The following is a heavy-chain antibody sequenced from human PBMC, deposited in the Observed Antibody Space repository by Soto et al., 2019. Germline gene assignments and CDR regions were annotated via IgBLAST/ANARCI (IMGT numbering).Heavy chain of an antibody. J-gene: IGHJ4*02. CDR1: GYTFTSYG. D-gene: IGHD3-3*01. V-gene: IGHV1-18*01. Sequence: ASVKVSCKASGYTFTSYGISWVRQAPGQGLERMGWISAYNGNTNYAQKLQGRVTMTTDTSTSTAYMELRSLRSDDTAVYYCARDSLVVGYYDFWSGYYTPHFDYWGQGTLVTVSS. CDR3: ARDSLVVGYYDFWSGYYTPHFDY. CDR2: ISAYNGNT.